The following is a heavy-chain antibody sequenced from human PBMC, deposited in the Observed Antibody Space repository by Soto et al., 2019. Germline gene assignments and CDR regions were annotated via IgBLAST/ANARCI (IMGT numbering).Heavy chain of an antibody. V-gene: IGHV1-18*01. Sequence: QVQLVQSGAEVKKPGASVKVSCKASGYTFTSYGISWVRQAPGQGLEWMGWISAYNGNTKYAQKLQGRVTTTPDTATSKAYMELRSLRSDDTAVYYCARDLGGSYYAPVDYWGQGTLVTVSS. CDR1: GYTFTSYG. CDR3: ARDLGGSYYAPVDY. J-gene: IGHJ4*02. CDR2: ISAYNGNT. D-gene: IGHD1-26*01.